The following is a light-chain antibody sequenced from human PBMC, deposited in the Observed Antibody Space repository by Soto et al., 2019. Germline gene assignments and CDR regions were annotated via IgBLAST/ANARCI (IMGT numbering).Light chain of an antibody. CDR3: QNYNSYSEE. CDR2: KAS. J-gene: IGKJ1*01. CDR1: QTVSSY. V-gene: IGKV1-5*03. Sequence: DIQITHSPSSLSASVVDRVNITFLASQTVSSYLNWYQQKPGKAPKLLIYKASTLKSGVPSRFSGSGSGTEFTLTISSLQPDDFATYYCQNYNSYSEEFGQGTKVDIK.